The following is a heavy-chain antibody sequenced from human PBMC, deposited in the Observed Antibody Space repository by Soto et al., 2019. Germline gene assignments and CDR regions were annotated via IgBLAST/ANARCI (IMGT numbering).Heavy chain of an antibody. J-gene: IGHJ3*02. CDR3: ARVERGTATTVVDAFDI. CDR2: MSHSGGT. Sequence: PSETLSLTCAVYGGFVSSGSYYWSWIRQPPGKGLEWIGEMSHSGGTHFNPSLKSRVTISVDTSKNQFSLKMSSVTAADTALYYCARVERGTATTVVDAFDIWGPGTMFTVSS. D-gene: IGHD1-1*01. CDR1: GGFVSSGSYY. V-gene: IGHV4-61*01.